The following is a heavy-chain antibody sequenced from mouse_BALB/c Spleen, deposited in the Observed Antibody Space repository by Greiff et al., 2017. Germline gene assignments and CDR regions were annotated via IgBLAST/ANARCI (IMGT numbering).Heavy chain of an antibody. CDR1: GYAFSSSW. J-gene: IGHJ2*01. CDR3: ARERADY. D-gene: IGHD3-1*01. V-gene: IGHV1-82*01. Sequence: QVQLKQSGPELVKPGASVKISCKASGYAFSSSWKNWVKQRPGQGLEWIGRIYPGDGDTNYNGKFKGKATLTADKSSSTAYMQLSSLTSVDSAVYFCARERADYWGQGTTLTVSS. CDR2: IYPGDGDT.